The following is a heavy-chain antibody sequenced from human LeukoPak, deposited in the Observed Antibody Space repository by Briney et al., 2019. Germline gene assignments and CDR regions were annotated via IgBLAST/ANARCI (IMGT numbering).Heavy chain of an antibody. CDR3: ARVGIQLWLNFDY. Sequence: ASVKVSCKASGYXFTGYYIHWVRQAPGQGLEWMGWINPNSGGTNYAQKFQGRVTMTRDTSISTAYMELSRLRSDDTAVYYCARVGIQLWLNFDYWGQGTLVTVSS. CDR1: GYXFTGYY. V-gene: IGHV1-2*02. J-gene: IGHJ4*02. CDR2: INPNSGGT. D-gene: IGHD5-18*01.